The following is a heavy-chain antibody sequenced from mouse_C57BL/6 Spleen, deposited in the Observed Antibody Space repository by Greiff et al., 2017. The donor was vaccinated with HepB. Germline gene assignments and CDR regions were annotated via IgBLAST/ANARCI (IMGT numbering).Heavy chain of an antibody. V-gene: IGHV1-72*01. CDR1: GYTFTSYW. Sequence: VQLQQPGAELVQPGASVKLSCKASGYTFTSYWMHWVKQRPGRGLEWIGRIDPNSGGTKYNEKFKSKATLTVDKPSSTAYMQLSGLTSEDSAVYCSAKSRWSHYALDYWGQGTSVTVSS. CDR3: AKSRWSHYALDY. CDR2: IDPNSGGT. J-gene: IGHJ4*01. D-gene: IGHD1-1*02.